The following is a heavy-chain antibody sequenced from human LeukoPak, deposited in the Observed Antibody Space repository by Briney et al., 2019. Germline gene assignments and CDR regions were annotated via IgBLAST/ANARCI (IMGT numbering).Heavy chain of an antibody. Sequence: GRSLRLSCAASGFTFSAYAMHWVRQAPGKGLEWVAVISYDGSNKYYADSVKGRFTISRDNSKNTLYVQMNSLRAEDTAVYYCAKGSTFTAASSSDFDYWGQGTLVTVSS. CDR1: GFTFSAYA. J-gene: IGHJ4*02. CDR2: ISYDGSNK. CDR3: AKGSTFTAASSSDFDY. D-gene: IGHD2-2*01. V-gene: IGHV3-30-3*01.